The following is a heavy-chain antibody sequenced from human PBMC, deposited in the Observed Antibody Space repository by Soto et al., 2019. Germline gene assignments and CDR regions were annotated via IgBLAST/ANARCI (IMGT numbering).Heavy chain of an antibody. J-gene: IGHJ4*02. V-gene: IGHV3-23*01. Sequence: GGSLRLSCAASGFTFISYIMNWVRQAPGKGLEWVSYISSSSGTTYYADSVKGRFTISRDNSKNTLYLQMNSLRAEDTAVYYCAYRNYYDSSGYYYEYYFNYWGQGTLVTAPQ. CDR1: GFTFISYI. CDR2: ISSSSGTT. CDR3: AYRNYYDSSGYYYEYYFNY. D-gene: IGHD3-22*01.